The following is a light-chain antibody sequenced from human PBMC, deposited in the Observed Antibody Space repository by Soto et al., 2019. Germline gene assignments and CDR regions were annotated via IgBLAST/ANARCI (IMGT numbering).Light chain of an antibody. CDR2: LGS. CDR1: ESLLHSNGYNY. CDR3: MKALQTPWT. V-gene: IGKV2-28*01. Sequence: DIVMTQSPLSLPVTPGEPASISCRSSESLLHSNGYNYLDWYLQKPGQSPQLLIFLGSNRASGVPDRFSGSGSGTDFTLKISRVEAADVGVSYCMKALQTPWTFGQGTKVNIK. J-gene: IGKJ1*01.